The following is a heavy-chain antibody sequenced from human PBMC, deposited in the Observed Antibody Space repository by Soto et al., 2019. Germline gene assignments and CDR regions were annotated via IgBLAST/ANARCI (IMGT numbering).Heavy chain of an antibody. CDR3: ARALGYCTNGVCYYYYGMDV. CDR1: GFTFSSYE. V-gene: IGHV3-48*03. CDR2: ISSSGSTI. D-gene: IGHD2-8*01. J-gene: IGHJ6*02. Sequence: GGSLRLSCAASGFTFSSYEMNWVRQAPGKGLEWVSYISSSGSTIYYADSVKGRFTISRDNAKNSLYLQMNSLRAEDTAVYYCARALGYCTNGVCYYYYGMDVWGQGTTVTVSS.